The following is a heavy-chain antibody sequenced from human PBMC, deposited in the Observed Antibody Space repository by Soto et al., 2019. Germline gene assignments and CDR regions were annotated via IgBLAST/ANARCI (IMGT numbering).Heavy chain of an antibody. CDR2: IIPIFGTA. Sequence: QVQLVQSGAEVKKPGSSVKVSCKASGGTFSTYAISWVRQAPGQGLEWMGGIIPIFGTADYAQKFQGRVTIPADESTTTAYMELSSLRSEDTAAYYCARDRPRENYGGNYYYHMDVWGQGTTVTVSS. J-gene: IGHJ6*02. CDR1: GGTFSTYA. V-gene: IGHV1-69*12. CDR3: ARDRPRENYGGNYYYHMDV. D-gene: IGHD4-17*01.